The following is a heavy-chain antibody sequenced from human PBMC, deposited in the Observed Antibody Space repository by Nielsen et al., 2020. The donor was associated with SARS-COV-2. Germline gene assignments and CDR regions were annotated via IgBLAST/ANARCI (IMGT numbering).Heavy chain of an antibody. D-gene: IGHD3/OR15-3a*01. CDR3: ARARATIFGLVMSYGMDV. V-gene: IGHV1-2*06. CDR1: GYTFTDYY. Sequence: ASVKVSCKASGYTFTDYYIHRVRQAPGHGLEWMGRINPYSGGTNYAQKFQGTVTMTRDASISTVYMELTSDDTAVYYCARARATIFGLVMSYGMDVWGQGTTVAVSS. CDR2: INPYSGGT. J-gene: IGHJ6*02.